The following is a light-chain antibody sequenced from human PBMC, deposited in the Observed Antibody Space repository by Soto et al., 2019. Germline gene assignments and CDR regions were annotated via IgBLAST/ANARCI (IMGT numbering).Light chain of an antibody. Sequence: DTQMTQSPSAMSASVGDRVTITCRASRDITNYVAWFQQKPGQVPKRLIYAASSLHRGVPSRFSGSGSGTEFTLTISSLQPEDFATYSCLQHNTYPHTFGQGTKLEIK. CDR2: AAS. CDR1: RDITNY. V-gene: IGKV1-17*03. J-gene: IGKJ2*01. CDR3: LQHNTYPHT.